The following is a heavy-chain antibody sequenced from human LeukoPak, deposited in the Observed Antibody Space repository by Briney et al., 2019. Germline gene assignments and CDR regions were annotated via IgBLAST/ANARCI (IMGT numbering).Heavy chain of an antibody. CDR3: ARASGSSGWYHFDY. CDR2: ISSSGSTI. D-gene: IGHD6-19*01. CDR1: GFTFSSYE. V-gene: IGHV3-48*03. Sequence: GGSLRLSCAASGFTFSSYEMNWVRQAPGKGLEWVSYISSSGSTIYYADSVKGRFTISRDNAKNSLYLQMNSLRAEDTAAYYCARASGSSGWYHFDYWGQGTLVTVSS. J-gene: IGHJ4*02.